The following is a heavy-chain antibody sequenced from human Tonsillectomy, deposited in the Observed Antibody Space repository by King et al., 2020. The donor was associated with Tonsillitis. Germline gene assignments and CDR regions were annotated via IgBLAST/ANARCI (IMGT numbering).Heavy chain of an antibody. D-gene: IGHD6-19*01. CDR3: FTEGRQWLGHDY. V-gene: IGHV3-15*01. J-gene: IGHJ4*02. CDR1: GFSFSVAW. Sequence: VQLVESGGGLVKPGGSLRLSCEVSGFSFSVAWMGWVRQAPGKGLDWVGHIKTNIEGATTQYAAPVNDRFIISRDDSKNTVYLRLNSLKAEDTAVYFCFTEGRQWLGHDYWGQGSLVVVSS. CDR2: IKTNIEGATT.